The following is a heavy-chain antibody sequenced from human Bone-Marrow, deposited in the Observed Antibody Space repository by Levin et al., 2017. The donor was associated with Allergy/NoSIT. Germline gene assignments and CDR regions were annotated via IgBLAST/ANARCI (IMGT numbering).Heavy chain of an antibody. J-gene: IGHJ3*02. Sequence: KGSGPTLVKPTQTLTLTCTFSGFSLSTSGVGVGWIRQPPGKALEWLALIYWDDDKRYSPSLKSRLTITKDTSKNQVVLTMTNMDPVDTATYYCAHRGWFGELLEKYDAFDIWGQGTMVTVSS. CDR3: AHRGWFGELLEKYDAFDI. D-gene: IGHD3-10*01. CDR1: GFSLSTSGVG. CDR2: IYWDDDK. V-gene: IGHV2-5*02.